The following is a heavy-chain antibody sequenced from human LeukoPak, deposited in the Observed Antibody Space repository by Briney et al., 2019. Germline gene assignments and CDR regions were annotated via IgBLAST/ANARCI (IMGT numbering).Heavy chain of an antibody. Sequence: PSETLSLTCTVSGGSISSSSYYWGWIRQPPGKGLEWIGSIYYSGSTYYNPPLKSRVTISVDTSKNQFSLKLSSVTAADTAFYYCARHVEIAVAGPIEYWGQGTLVPVSS. CDR2: IYYSGST. D-gene: IGHD6-19*01. V-gene: IGHV4-39*01. J-gene: IGHJ4*02. CDR1: GGSISSSSYY. CDR3: ARHVEIAVAGPIEY.